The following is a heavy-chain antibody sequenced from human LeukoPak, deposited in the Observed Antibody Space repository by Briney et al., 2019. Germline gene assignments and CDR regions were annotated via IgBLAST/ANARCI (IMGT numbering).Heavy chain of an antibody. D-gene: IGHD1/OR15-1a*01. CDR1: GFTFSNYN. V-gene: IGHV3-48*01. J-gene: IGHJ4*02. CDR3: AREGTALSCDY. CDR2: ISSSSSTI. Sequence: PGGSLRLSCAASGFTFSNYNMNWVRQAPGKGLEWVSYISSSSSTIHYADSVKGRFTISRDNAKNSLYLQMNSLRAEDTAVYYCAREGTALSCDYWGQGTLVTVSS.